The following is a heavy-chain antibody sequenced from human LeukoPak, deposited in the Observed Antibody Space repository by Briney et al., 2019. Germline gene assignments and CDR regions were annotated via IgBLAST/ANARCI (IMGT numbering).Heavy chain of an antibody. J-gene: IGHJ6*03. D-gene: IGHD5-18*01. V-gene: IGHV1-2*02. CDR3: ARDQSAAMVLYYYYYMDV. CDR1: GYTFTGYY. Sequence: ASVKVSCKASGYTFTGYYMHWVRQAPGQGLEWMGWINPNSGGTNYAQKFQGRVTMTRDTSISPAYMELSRLRSDDTAVYYCARDQSAAMVLYYYYYMDVWGKGTTVTVSS. CDR2: INPNSGGT.